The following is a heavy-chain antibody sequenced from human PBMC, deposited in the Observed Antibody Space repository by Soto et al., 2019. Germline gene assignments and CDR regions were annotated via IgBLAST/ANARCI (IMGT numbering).Heavy chain of an antibody. D-gene: IGHD6-19*01. CDR1: GYTFTSYG. Sequence: ASVKVSCKASGYTFTSYGISWVRQAPGQGLEWMGWISAYNGNTNYAQKLQGRVTMTTDTSTSTAYMELRSLRSDDTAVYYCARDTSHYSSHIAVDDVFDIWGQGTLVTVSS. V-gene: IGHV1-18*01. CDR3: ARDTSHYSSHIAVDDVFDI. J-gene: IGHJ3*02. CDR2: ISAYNGNT.